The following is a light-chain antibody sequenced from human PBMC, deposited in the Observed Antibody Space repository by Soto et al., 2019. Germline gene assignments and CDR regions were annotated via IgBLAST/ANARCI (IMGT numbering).Light chain of an antibody. J-gene: IGKJ1*01. Sequence: EIVLTQSPATLSAFPGDRVTLSCRASQALNTRLAWYQHKPGQAPRLLIYGASSRATGIPDRFSGSGSGTDFTLTISRLEPEDFAVYYCQQYDKWPPTFGQGTKVDIK. CDR1: QALNTR. V-gene: IGKV3-20*01. CDR2: GAS. CDR3: QQYDKWPPT.